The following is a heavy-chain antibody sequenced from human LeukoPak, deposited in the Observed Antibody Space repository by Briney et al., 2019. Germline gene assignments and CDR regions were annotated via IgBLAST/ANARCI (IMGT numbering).Heavy chain of an antibody. CDR3: AREEYSSSSAALVDAFDI. CDR1: GYSISSGYY. D-gene: IGHD6-6*01. V-gene: IGHV4-38-2*02. CDR2: IYHSGST. J-gene: IGHJ3*02. Sequence: SETLSLTCTVSGYSISSGYYWGWIRQPPGKGLEWIGSIYHSGSTYYNPSLKSRVTISVDTSKNQFSLKLSSVTAADTAVYYCAREEYSSSSAALVDAFDIWGQGTMVTVSS.